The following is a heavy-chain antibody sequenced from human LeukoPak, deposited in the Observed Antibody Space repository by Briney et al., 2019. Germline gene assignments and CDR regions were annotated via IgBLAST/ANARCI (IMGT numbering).Heavy chain of an antibody. CDR3: AKSSSGSYFTYYFDY. Sequence: ISSSSSTIYYADSVKGRFTISRDNAKNSLYLQMNSLRDEDTAVYYCAKSSSGSYFTYYFDYWGQGTLVTVSS. J-gene: IGHJ4*02. CDR2: ISSSSSTI. D-gene: IGHD3-10*01. V-gene: IGHV3-48*02.